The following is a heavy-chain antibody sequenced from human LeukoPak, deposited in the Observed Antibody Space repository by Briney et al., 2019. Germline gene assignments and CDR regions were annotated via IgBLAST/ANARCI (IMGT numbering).Heavy chain of an antibody. J-gene: IGHJ6*04. CDR1: GFTFSSYE. D-gene: IGHD3-10*02. V-gene: IGHV3-48*03. Sequence: GRSLRLSCEASGFTFSSYEMNWVRQAPGKGLEWVSYISSSGSTIYYADSVKGRFTISRDNAKNSLYLQMNSLRAEDTAVYYCAELGITMIGGVWGKGTTVTISS. CDR2: ISSSGSTI. CDR3: AELGITMIGGV.